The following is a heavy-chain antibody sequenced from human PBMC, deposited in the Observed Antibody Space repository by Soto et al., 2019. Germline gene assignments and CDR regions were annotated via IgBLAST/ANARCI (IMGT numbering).Heavy chain of an antibody. D-gene: IGHD2-2*01. CDR3: ASFVVVPAARFDP. Sequence: QVQLQQWGAGLLKPSETLSLTCAVYGGSFSGYYWSWIRQPPGKGLEWIGEINHSGSTNYNPSLRSRLTISVDTSKSQFSLKLSSVTAAATAVYYCASFVVVPAARFDPWGQGTLVTVSS. V-gene: IGHV4-34*01. CDR1: GGSFSGYY. CDR2: INHSGST. J-gene: IGHJ5*02.